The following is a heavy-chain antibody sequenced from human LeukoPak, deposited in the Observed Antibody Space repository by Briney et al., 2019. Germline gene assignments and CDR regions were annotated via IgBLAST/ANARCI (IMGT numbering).Heavy chain of an antibody. CDR3: AAKGYCSSTSCSYMDV. D-gene: IGHD2-2*01. J-gene: IGHJ6*03. Sequence: GGSLRLSCAASGFTFSSYGMHWVRQAPGKGLEWVAVISYDGSNKYYADSVKGRFTISRDNSKNTLYLQMNSLRAEDTAVYYCAAKGYCSSTSCSYMDVWGKGTTVTVSS. CDR1: GFTFSSYG. CDR2: ISYDGSNK. V-gene: IGHV3-30*03.